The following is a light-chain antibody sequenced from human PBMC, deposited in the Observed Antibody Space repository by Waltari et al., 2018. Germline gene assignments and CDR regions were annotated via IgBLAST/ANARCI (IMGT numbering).Light chain of an antibody. CDR2: ENT. CDR3: GTWDSSLSGAV. J-gene: IGLJ7*01. Sequence: QSVLTQPPSVSAAPGQRVTISCAGGSSNIGNNDVTWYRQFPGTAPKLLIYENTHRPSGIPGRFSGSKSGTSATLDITGLQAGDEADYYCGTWDSSLSGAVFGGGTHLTVL. V-gene: IGLV1-51*02. CDR1: SSNIGNND.